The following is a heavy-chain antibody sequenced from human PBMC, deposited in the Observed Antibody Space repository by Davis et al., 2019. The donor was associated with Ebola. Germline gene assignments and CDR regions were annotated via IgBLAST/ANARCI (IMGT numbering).Heavy chain of an antibody. CDR3: ASSPPLAARLDY. CDR2: IYHSGST. Sequence: PSETLSLTCAVSGGSISSSNWWSWVRQPPGKGLEWIGEIYHSGSTNYNPSLKSRVTISVDKSKNQFSLKLSSVTAADTAVYYCASSPPLAARLDYWGQGTLVTVSS. V-gene: IGHV4-4*02. J-gene: IGHJ4*02. D-gene: IGHD6-6*01. CDR1: GGSISSSNW.